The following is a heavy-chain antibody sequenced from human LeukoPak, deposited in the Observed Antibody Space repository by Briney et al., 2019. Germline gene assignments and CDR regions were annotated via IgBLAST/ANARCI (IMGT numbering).Heavy chain of an antibody. CDR2: ISYDGSNK. D-gene: IGHD5-18*01. CDR3: ARVFHLADTAMVTGVFDS. J-gene: IGHJ4*02. Sequence: GGSRRFSCAVPGSTFRGYSMTGGGQAPGKGLEWVAVISYDGSNKYYADSVKGRFTISRDNSKNTLYLQMNSLRAEDTAVHSCARVFHLADTAMVTGVFDSWGQGTLVTVSS. CDR1: GSTFRGYS. V-gene: IGHV3-30*03.